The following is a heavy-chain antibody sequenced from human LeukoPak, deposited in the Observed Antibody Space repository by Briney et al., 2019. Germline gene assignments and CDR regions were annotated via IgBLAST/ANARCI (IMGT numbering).Heavy chain of an antibody. CDR2: ISLSGSSI. CDR1: GFSFSSYE. D-gene: IGHD2-8*01. Sequence: PGGSLRLSCAGSGFSFSSYEMNWVRQAPGKGLEWISYISLSGSSIQYADSVKGRFTISRDNAKNSLYLQMNSLRAEDTAVYYCARDGVYRSSAPDYWGQGTLVTVSS. V-gene: IGHV3-48*03. J-gene: IGHJ4*02. CDR3: ARDGVYRSSAPDY.